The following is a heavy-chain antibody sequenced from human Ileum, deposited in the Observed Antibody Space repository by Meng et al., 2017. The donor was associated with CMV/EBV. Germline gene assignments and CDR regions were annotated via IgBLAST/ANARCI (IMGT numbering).Heavy chain of an antibody. CDR1: GGSVSYYC. V-gene: IGHV4-34*01. D-gene: IGHD2-15*01. Sequence: QEQLEPWGAVVLMPSDAFPLTCAVYGGSVSYYCWRWIRQPPGKGLELIGEISHIGNTNYNPSLKSRATISINTSKKQFSLTLSSVTAADTAVYYCARSRIYWYFDLWGRDTLVTVSS. CDR3: ARSRIYWYFDL. CDR2: ISHIGNT. J-gene: IGHJ2*01.